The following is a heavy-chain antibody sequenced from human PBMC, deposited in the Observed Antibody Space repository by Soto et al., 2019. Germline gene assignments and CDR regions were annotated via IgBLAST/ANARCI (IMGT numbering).Heavy chain of an antibody. J-gene: IGHJ5*02. CDR3: ARCCVVVPAAQDWFDP. Sequence: PSETLSLTCAVYGGSFSGYYWSWVRQPPGKGLEWIGEINHSGSTNYNPSLKSRVTISVDTSKNQFSLKLSSVTAADTAVYYCARCCVVVPAAQDWFDPWGQGTLVTVSS. CDR2: INHSGST. D-gene: IGHD2-2*01. CDR1: GGSFSGYY. V-gene: IGHV4-34*01.